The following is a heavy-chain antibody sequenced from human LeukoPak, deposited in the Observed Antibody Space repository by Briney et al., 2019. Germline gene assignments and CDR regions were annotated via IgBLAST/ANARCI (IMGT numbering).Heavy chain of an antibody. Sequence: PSETLSLTCTVSGGSISSYYWSWIRQPAGKGLEWIGRIYTSGSTNYNPSLKSRVTMSVDTSKNQFSLKLSSVTAADTAVYYCARVTGYMIEDYFDYWGQGILVTVSS. V-gene: IGHV4-4*07. D-gene: IGHD3-9*01. J-gene: IGHJ4*02. CDR3: ARVTGYMIEDYFDY. CDR2: IYTSGST. CDR1: GGSISSYY.